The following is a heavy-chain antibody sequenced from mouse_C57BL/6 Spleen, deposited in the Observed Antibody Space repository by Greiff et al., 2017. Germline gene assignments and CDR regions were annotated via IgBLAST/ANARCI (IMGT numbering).Heavy chain of an antibody. J-gene: IGHJ4*01. D-gene: IGHD4-1*01. CDR1: GYTFTSYW. CDR2: INPSSGYT. CDR3: ARNWDAMDY. V-gene: IGHV1-7*01. Sequence: QVQLKESGAELAKPGASVKLSCKASGYTFTSYWMHWVKQRPGQGLEWIGYINPSSGYTKYNQKFKDKATLTADKSSITAYMQLSSLTYEDSAVYYCARNWDAMDYWGQGTSVTVSS.